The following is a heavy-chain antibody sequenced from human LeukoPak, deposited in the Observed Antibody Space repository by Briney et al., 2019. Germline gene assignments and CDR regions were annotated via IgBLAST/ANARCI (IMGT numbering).Heavy chain of an antibody. CDR3: ARRFPMVRGVIYAFDI. CDR1: GGSFSGYY. D-gene: IGHD3-10*01. V-gene: IGHV4-59*01. CDR2: IYYSGST. J-gene: IGHJ3*02. Sequence: SETLSLTCAVYGGSFSGYYWSWIRQPPGKGLEWIGYIYYSGSTNYNPSLKSRVTISVDTSKNQFSLKLSSVTAADTAVYYCARRFPMVRGVIYAFDIWGQGTMVTVSS.